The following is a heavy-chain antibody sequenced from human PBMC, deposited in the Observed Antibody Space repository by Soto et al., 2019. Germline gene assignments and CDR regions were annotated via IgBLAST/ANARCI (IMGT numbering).Heavy chain of an antibody. CDR2: ISSSSSTI. Sequence: EVQLVESGGALVQPGGSLRLPCAASGLTFSSYSMNWVRQAPGKGLEWVSYISSSSSTIYYADSVKGRFTISRDNAKNSLYLHMNSLRAEDTAVYYCARDLTGTSYCYYMDVWGKGTTVTVSS. J-gene: IGHJ6*03. CDR1: GLTFSSYS. CDR3: ARDLTGTSYCYYMDV. D-gene: IGHD3-9*01. V-gene: IGHV3-48*01.